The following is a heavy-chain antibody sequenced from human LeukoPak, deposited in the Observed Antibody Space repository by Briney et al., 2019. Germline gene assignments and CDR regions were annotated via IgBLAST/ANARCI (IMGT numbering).Heavy chain of an antibody. Sequence: GRSLRLSCAASGFTFSSYGMHWVRQAPGKGLEWVAVISYDGSNKYYADSVKGRFTISRDNSKNTLYLQMNSLRAEDTAVYYCAKKSLGSSPYFDYWDQGTLVTVSS. D-gene: IGHD1-26*01. J-gene: IGHJ4*02. CDR1: GFTFSSYG. V-gene: IGHV3-30*18. CDR2: ISYDGSNK. CDR3: AKKSLGSSPYFDY.